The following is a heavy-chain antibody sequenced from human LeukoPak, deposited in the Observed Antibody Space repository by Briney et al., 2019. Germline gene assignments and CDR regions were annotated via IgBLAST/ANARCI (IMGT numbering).Heavy chain of an antibody. D-gene: IGHD3-10*01. CDR2: IYYSGST. Sequence: KASETLSLTCTVSGGSISSYYWSWIRQPPGKGLEWIGYIYYSGSTNYNPSLKSRVTISVDTSKNHFSLKLSSVTAADTAVYYCARYGSGSTWFDPWGQGTLATVSS. V-gene: IGHV4-59*08. CDR1: GGSISSYY. J-gene: IGHJ5*02. CDR3: ARYGSGSTWFDP.